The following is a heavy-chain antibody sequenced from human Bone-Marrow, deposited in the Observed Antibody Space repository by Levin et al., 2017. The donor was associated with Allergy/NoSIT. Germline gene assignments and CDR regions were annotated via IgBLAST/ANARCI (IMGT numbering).Heavy chain of an antibody. D-gene: IGHD6-6*01. J-gene: IGHJ4*02. CDR2: ISPGGST. Sequence: SETLSLTCAVHGGPFSGYYWSWIRQPPGKGLEWIGEISPGGSTNYNPSLKSRLTMSVDTSKSQISLKLSSVTAADTAVYYCARGEIAARLLNWGQGTLVTVSS. V-gene: IGHV4-34*01. CDR3: ARGEIAARLLN. CDR1: GGPFSGYY.